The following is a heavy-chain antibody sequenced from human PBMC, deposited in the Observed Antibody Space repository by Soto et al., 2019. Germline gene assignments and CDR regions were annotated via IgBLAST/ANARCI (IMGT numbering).Heavy chain of an antibody. V-gene: IGHV3-15*07. D-gene: IGHD3-10*01. Sequence: EVQLVESGGGLVKPGGSLRLSCAASGFTFSNAWMNWVRQAPGKGLEWVGRIKSKTDGGTTDYAAPVKGRFTISRDDSKNTLYLRMNSLKTEDTAVYYCTTVSFAGVRGAQPDNWFDPWGQGTLVTVSS. J-gene: IGHJ5*02. CDR1: GFTFSNAW. CDR3: TTVSFAGVRGAQPDNWFDP. CDR2: IKSKTDGGTT.